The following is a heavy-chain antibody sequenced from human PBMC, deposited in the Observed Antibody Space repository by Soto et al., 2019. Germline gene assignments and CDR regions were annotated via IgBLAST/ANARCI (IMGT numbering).Heavy chain of an antibody. CDR3: ARVGYDFWSGYSGGLDY. J-gene: IGHJ4*02. V-gene: IGHV3-33*01. CDR1: GFTFSSYG. Sequence: QVQLVESGGGVVQPGRSLRLSCAASGFTFSSYGMHWVRQAPGKGLEWVAVIWYDGSNKYYADSVKGRFTISRDNSKNTLYLQMNSVRAEDTAVYYCARVGYDFWSGYSGGLDYWGQGTLVTVSS. D-gene: IGHD3-3*01. CDR2: IWYDGSNK.